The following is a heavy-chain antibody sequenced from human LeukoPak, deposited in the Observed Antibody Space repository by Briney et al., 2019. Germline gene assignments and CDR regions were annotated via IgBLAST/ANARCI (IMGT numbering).Heavy chain of an antibody. J-gene: IGHJ3*02. CDR3: ARDGRGNAFDI. CDR1: GGTFSSYA. V-gene: IGHV1-69*05. D-gene: IGHD1-26*01. Sequence: ASVKVSCKASGGTFSSYAISWVRQAPGQGLEWMGGIIPIFGTANYAQKFQGRVTITTDESTSTAYMELSSLRSEDAAVYYCARDGRGNAFDIWGQGTMVTVSS. CDR2: IIPIFGTA.